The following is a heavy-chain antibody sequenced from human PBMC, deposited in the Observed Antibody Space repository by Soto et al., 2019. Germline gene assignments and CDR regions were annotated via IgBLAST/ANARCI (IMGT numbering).Heavy chain of an antibody. D-gene: IGHD3-22*01. CDR1: GGTFSSYA. Sequence: SVKVSCKASGGTFSSYAISWVRQAPGQGLEWMGGIIPIFGTANYAQKFQGRVTITADESTSTAYMELSSLRSEDTAVYYCARGITMIVVAELYYYGTDVWGQGTTVTDSS. CDR3: ARGITMIVVAELYYYGTDV. V-gene: IGHV1-69*13. CDR2: IIPIFGTA. J-gene: IGHJ6*02.